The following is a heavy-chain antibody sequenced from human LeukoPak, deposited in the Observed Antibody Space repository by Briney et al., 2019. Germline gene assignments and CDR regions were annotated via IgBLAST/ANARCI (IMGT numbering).Heavy chain of an antibody. V-gene: IGHV4-4*07. D-gene: IGHD1-14*01. J-gene: IGHJ5*02. CDR1: GASISSYY. Sequence: PSETLSLTCIGSGASISSYYWSWIRHPAGKELEWIGRLQPSGATNYNPSLESRVTMSVDTSKNQFSLSLTSVTAADTAVYYCARDSTGTAFDPWGQGTLVTVSS. CDR2: LQPSGAT. CDR3: ARDSTGTAFDP.